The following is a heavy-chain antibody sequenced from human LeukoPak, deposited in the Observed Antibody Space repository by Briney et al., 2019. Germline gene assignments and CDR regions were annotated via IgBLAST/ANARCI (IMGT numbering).Heavy chain of an antibody. CDR3: ARGRRIAAAGSGAFDI. CDR2: INHSGST. CDR1: GGSFSGYY. V-gene: IGHV4-34*01. J-gene: IGHJ3*02. Sequence: PSETLSLTCAVYGGSFSGYYWSWIRQPPGKGLEWIGEINHSGSTNYNPSLKSRVTISVDTSKSQFSLKLSSVTAADTAVYYCARGRRIAAAGSGAFDIWGQGTMVTVSS. D-gene: IGHD6-13*01.